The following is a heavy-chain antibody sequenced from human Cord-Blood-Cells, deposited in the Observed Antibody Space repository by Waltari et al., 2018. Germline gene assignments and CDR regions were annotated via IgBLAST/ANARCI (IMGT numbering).Heavy chain of an antibody. Sequence: EVQLVESGGGLVQPGGSLRLSCAASGFTVSSNYMSWVRQAPGKGLEWVSFIYSGGSTYYADSVKGRFTMSRHKSKNTLYLQMTSLRAEDTAVYYCARVVGRGRYFDLWGRGTLVTVSS. D-gene: IGHD1-26*01. CDR2: IYSGGST. CDR3: ARVVGRGRYFDL. CDR1: GFTVSSNY. V-gene: IGHV3-53*04. J-gene: IGHJ2*01.